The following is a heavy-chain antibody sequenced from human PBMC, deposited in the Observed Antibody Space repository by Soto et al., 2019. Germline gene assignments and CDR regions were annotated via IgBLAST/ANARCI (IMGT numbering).Heavy chain of an antibody. D-gene: IGHD2-21*02. CDR3: ARDLWGYCGTDCYPLDV. V-gene: IGHV4-39*07. CDR1: GGSISSCSYY. CDR2: VYCSGRT. Sequence: SETLSLTCTVSGGSISSCSYYLGWVRQPPGRGLECIGSVYCSGRTYYNPSLKSRVTISVDTSKNQFSLKLNSVTAADTAVYYCARDLWGYCGTDCYPLDVWGQGTTVTVS. J-gene: IGHJ6*02.